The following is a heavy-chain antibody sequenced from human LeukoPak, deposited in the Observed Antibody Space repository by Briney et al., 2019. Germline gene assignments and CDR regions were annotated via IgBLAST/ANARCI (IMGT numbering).Heavy chain of an antibody. Sequence: SETLSLTCTVSGGSISSYYWSWIRQPPGKGLEWIGNIYNSGGTNYNPSLKSRVTTSVDASKNQFSLKLTSVTAADTAVFYCARSYGAGRYSFDSWGQGTLVTVSS. CDR2: IYNSGGT. V-gene: IGHV4-59*01. D-gene: IGHD3-10*01. CDR1: GGSISSYY. J-gene: IGHJ4*02. CDR3: ARSYGAGRYSFDS.